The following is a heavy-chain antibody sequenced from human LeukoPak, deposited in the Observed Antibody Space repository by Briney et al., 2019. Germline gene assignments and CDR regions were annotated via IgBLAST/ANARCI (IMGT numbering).Heavy chain of an antibody. V-gene: IGHV4-34*01. D-gene: IGHD4-11*01. J-gene: IGHJ5*02. CDR1: GGSFSGYY. CDR2: INHSGST. CDR3: ARSTTVTKYYWFDP. Sequence: PSETLSLTCAVYGGSFSGYYWSWIRQPPGKGVEWIGEINHSGSTNYNPSLKSRVTISVDTSKNQFSMKLSSVTAADTAVYYCARSTTVTKYYWFDPWGQGTLVTVSS.